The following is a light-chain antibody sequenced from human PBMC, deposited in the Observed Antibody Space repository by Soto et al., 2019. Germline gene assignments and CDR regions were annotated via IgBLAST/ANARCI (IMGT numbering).Light chain of an antibody. CDR1: QSVSSS. CDR3: QQYNSWPRGT. V-gene: IGKV3-15*01. Sequence: EIVMTQSPATLSVSPGERATLSCRASQSVSSSIAWYQQKRGQAPRLLIYGASTRATGIPARFSGGGSGTEFTLTISSRQSEDSAVYYCQQYNSWPRGTFGQGTKVEIK. CDR2: GAS. J-gene: IGKJ1*01.